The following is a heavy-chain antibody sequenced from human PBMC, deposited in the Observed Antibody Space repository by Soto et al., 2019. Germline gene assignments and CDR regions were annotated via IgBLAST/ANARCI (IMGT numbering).Heavy chain of an antibody. Sequence: SETLSLTCTVSGGSISSYYWSWIRQPPGKGLEWIGYIYYSGSTNYNPSLKSRVTISVDTSKNQFSLKLSSVTAADTAVYYCARVVFDDIVVVVAAGDNWFDSWGQGTLVTVSS. CDR3: ARVVFDDIVVVVAAGDNWFDS. CDR1: GGSISSYY. CDR2: IYYSGST. J-gene: IGHJ5*01. D-gene: IGHD2-15*01. V-gene: IGHV4-59*01.